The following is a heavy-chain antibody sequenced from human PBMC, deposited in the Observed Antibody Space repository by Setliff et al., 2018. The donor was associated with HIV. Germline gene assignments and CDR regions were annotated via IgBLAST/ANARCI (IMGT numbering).Heavy chain of an antibody. CDR2: IHHSGSS. Sequence: SETLSLTCTVSGDSIITYYWTWIRQPPGKGLEWIGYIHHSGSSDYTPSLRSRVTMSVDTSKNQFSLKLTSVSAADTAVYYCAREHDYSNYRRLDSWGQGILVTVSS. CDR1: GDSIITYY. CDR3: AREHDYSNYRRLDS. D-gene: IGHD4-4*01. J-gene: IGHJ4*02. V-gene: IGHV4-4*08.